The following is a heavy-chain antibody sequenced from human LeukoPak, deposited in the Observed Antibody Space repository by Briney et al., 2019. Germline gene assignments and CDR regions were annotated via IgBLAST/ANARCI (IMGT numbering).Heavy chain of an antibody. Sequence: GASVKVSCKASGYTFTSYGISWVRQAPGQGLEWMGWISAYNGNTNYAQKLQGRVTMTTDTSTSTAYMELRSLRSDDTGVYYCAKANIITFGGVIVLDAFDIWGQGTMVTVSS. CDR1: GYTFTSYG. CDR3: AKANIITFGGVIVLDAFDI. D-gene: IGHD3-16*02. V-gene: IGHV1-18*01. CDR2: ISAYNGNT. J-gene: IGHJ3*02.